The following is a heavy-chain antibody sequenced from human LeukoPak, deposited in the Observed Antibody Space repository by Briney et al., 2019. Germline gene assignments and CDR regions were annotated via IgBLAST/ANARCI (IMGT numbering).Heavy chain of an antibody. V-gene: IGHV1-24*01. CDR3: ATGVITLGGVIETDY. CDR1: GYTLTELS. J-gene: IGHJ4*02. CDR2: FDPEDGET. D-gene: IGHD3-16*02. Sequence: GASVKVSCKVSGYTLTELSMHWVRQAPGKGLEWMGGFDPEDGETIYAQKFQGRVTMTEDTSTDTAYMELSSLRSEDTAVYYCATGVITLGGVIETDYWGQGTLVTVSS.